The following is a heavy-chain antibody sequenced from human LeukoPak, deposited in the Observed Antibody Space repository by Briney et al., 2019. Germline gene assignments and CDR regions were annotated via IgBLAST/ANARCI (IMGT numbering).Heavy chain of an antibody. CDR1: GYTFTGNY. D-gene: IGHD6-13*01. J-gene: IGHJ5*02. V-gene: IGHV1-2*02. CDR3: ARGGATVVGTRADWCDA. Sequence: ASVKVSCTASGYTFTGNYLTWLRQAPGQGFEWMGWINPTTGGTNFAQKFQGRVTMTRDTYINTVYMELTGLISDDTAVYYCARGGATVVGTRADWCDAWGQGTLVTVSS. CDR2: INPTTGGT.